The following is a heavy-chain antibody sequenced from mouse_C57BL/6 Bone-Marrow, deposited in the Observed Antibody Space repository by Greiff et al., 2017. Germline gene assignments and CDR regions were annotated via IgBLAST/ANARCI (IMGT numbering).Heavy chain of an antibody. V-gene: IGHV1-26*01. D-gene: IGHD1-1*02. Sequence: EVQLQQSGPELAMPGASVKISCKASGYPFTDYCISWVKQSHGKSLEWIGGINPNNGGTRYNQKFKGKATLTVDKSSSTAYMELRSLTSEDSAVYYCARGGSDIDYWGQGTTVTVAT. J-gene: IGHJ4*01. CDR2: INPNNGGT. CDR3: ARGGSDIDY. CDR1: GYPFTDYC.